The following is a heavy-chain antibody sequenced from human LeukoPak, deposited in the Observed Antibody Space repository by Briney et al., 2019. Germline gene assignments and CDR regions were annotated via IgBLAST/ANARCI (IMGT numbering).Heavy chain of an antibody. V-gene: IGHV3-48*01. CDR1: GFTFSSYS. J-gene: IGHJ6*02. CDR3: ARDDRDYGSGSYPYYGMDV. Sequence: PGGSLRLSCAASGFTFSSYSMNWVRQAPGKGLEWVSYISSSSTIYYADSVKGRFTISRDNAKNSLYLQMNSLRAEDTAVYYCARDDRDYGSGSYPYYGMDVWGQGTTVTVSS. D-gene: IGHD3-10*01. CDR2: ISSSSTI.